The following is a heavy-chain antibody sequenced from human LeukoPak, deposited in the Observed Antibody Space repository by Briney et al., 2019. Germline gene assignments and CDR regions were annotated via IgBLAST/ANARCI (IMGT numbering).Heavy chain of an antibody. D-gene: IGHD3-22*01. J-gene: IGHJ4*02. CDR1: GGSFSGYY. V-gene: IGHV4-34*01. CDR3: AREYQYYYDSSGYQDY. Sequence: SETLSLTCAVYGGSFSGYYWSWIRQPPGKGLEWIGEINHSGSTNYNPSLKSRVTISVDTSKNQFSLRLNSVTAADTAVYYCAREYQYYYDSSGYQDYWGQGTLVTVSS. CDR2: INHSGST.